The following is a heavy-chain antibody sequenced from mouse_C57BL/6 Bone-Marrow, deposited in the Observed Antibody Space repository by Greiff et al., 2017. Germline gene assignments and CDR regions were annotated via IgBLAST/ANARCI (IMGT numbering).Heavy chain of an antibody. Sequence: VQLQQSGPELVKPGASVKISCKASGYAFSSSWMNWVKQRPGKGLEWIGRIYPGDGDTNYNGKFKGKATLTADKSSSAAYMQLSSLTSEDAAVYSWESTPKDEATEYAMDYWGQGTSVTVAS. D-gene: IGHD3-2*02. V-gene: IGHV1-82*01. CDR1: GYAFSSSW. CDR3: ESTPKDEATEYAMDY. J-gene: IGHJ4*01. CDR2: IYPGDGDT.